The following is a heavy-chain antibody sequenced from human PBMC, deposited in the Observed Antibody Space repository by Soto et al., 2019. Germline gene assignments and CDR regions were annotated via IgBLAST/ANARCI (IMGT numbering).Heavy chain of an antibody. V-gene: IGHV4-59*01. Sequence: NLSLTCTVSGGSFSGYFWGWIRQPPGKGLECIGYLSDSGSTDYTPSLNSRVTISVDTSKNQFSLQLSSVTAADTAVYDCARKEDGDGLDVWGQGTTVTVSS. CDR1: GGSFSGYF. CDR3: ARKEDGDGLDV. J-gene: IGHJ6*02. CDR2: LSDSGST.